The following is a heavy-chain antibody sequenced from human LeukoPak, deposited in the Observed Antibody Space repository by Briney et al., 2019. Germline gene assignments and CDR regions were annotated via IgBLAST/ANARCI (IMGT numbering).Heavy chain of an antibody. CDR2: INPNSGGT. V-gene: IGHV1-2*02. CDR3: ARVTGYYYENTGYYHHAFDI. J-gene: IGHJ3*02. Sequence: ASVKVSCKASGYTFTGYYMHWVRQAPRQGLEWMGWINPNSGGTIYAQKFQGRVTMTRDTSISTAYMELSRLRSDDTAVYYCARVTGYYYENTGYYHHAFDIWGQGTMVTVSS. D-gene: IGHD3-22*01. CDR1: GYTFTGYY.